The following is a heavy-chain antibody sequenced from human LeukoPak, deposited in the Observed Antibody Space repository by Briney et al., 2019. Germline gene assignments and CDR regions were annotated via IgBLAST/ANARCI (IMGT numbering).Heavy chain of an antibody. CDR2: ISGSGGST. V-gene: IGHV3-23*01. CDR3: VRNLAVAGICFDS. Sequence: GGSLRLSCAASGFTFISYAMSWVRQAPGKGLEWVSAISGSGGSTYYADSVKGRFTISRDNSKNTLYLQMNSLRAEDTAVYYCVRNLAVAGICFDSWGQGTPVTVSS. CDR1: GFTFISYA. J-gene: IGHJ4*02. D-gene: IGHD6-19*01.